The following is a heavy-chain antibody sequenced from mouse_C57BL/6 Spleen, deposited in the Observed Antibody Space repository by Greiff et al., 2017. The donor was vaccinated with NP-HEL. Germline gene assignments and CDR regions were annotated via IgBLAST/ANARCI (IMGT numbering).Heavy chain of an antibody. D-gene: IGHD1-1*01. Sequence: QVQLQQSGAELVKPGASVKLSCKASGYTFTSYWMQWVKQRPGQGLEWIGEIDPSDSYTNYNQKFKGKATLTVDTSSSTAYMQLSSLTSEDSAVYYCARPTVVPHYYAMDYWGQGTSVTVSS. V-gene: IGHV1-50*01. CDR1: GYTFTSYW. J-gene: IGHJ4*01. CDR3: ARPTVVPHYYAMDY. CDR2: IDPSDSYT.